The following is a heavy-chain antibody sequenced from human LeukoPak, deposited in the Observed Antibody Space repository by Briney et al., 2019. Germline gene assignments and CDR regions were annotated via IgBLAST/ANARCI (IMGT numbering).Heavy chain of an antibody. CDR2: IRSKAYGGTT. D-gene: IGHD5-18*01. CDR3: TGYSYGSLFDY. Sequence: PGGSLRLSCTASGFTFGDYAMSWFRQAPGKGLEWVGFIRSKAYGGTTEYAASVKGRFTISRDDSKSIAYLQMNSLKTEDTAVYYCTGYSYGSLFDYWGQGTLVTVSS. J-gene: IGHJ4*02. V-gene: IGHV3-49*03. CDR1: GFTFGDYA.